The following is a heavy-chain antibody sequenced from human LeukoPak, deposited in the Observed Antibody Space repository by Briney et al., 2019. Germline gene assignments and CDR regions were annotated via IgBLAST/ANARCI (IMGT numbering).Heavy chain of an antibody. J-gene: IGHJ4*02. V-gene: IGHV1-2*06. D-gene: IGHD2-2*01. Sequence: ASVKVSCKAFVYTFTGYYMHWVRQGPGQGLEWMGRINPYSGGTNYAQKFQGRVTMTRDTSISTAYMELSRLRSDDTAVYYCVRDRTKYCSSTSCPLDYWGQGTLVTVSS. CDR1: VYTFTGYY. CDR3: VRDRTKYCSSTSCPLDY. CDR2: INPYSGGT.